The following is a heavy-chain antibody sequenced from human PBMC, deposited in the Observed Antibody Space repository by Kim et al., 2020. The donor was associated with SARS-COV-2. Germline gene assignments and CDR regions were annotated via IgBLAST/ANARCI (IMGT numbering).Heavy chain of an antibody. CDR1: GGSISSSSYY. Sequence: SETLSLTCTVSGGSISSSSYYWGWIRQPPGKGLEWIGSIYYSGSTYYNPSLKSRVTISVDTSKNQFSLKLSSVTAADTAVYYCARQPLYCSSTSCYSSPDAFDIWGQGTMVTVSS. D-gene: IGHD2-2*02. CDR2: IYYSGST. J-gene: IGHJ3*02. CDR3: ARQPLYCSSTSCYSSPDAFDI. V-gene: IGHV4-39*01.